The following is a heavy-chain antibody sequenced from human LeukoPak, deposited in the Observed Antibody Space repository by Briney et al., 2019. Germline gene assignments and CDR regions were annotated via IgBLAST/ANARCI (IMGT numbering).Heavy chain of an antibody. D-gene: IGHD3-22*01. J-gene: IGHJ5*02. CDR1: GGSISSYY. CDR2: IYYSGST. V-gene: IGHV4-59*08. Sequence: SETLSLTCTVSGGSISSYYWSWIRQPPGKGLEWIGYIYYSGSTNYNPSLKSRVTISVDTSKNQFSLKLSSVTAADTAVYYCARGVVTNWFDPWGQGTLVTVSS. CDR3: ARGVVTNWFDP.